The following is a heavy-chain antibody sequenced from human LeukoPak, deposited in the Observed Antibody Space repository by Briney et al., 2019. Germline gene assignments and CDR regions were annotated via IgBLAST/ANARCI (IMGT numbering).Heavy chain of an antibody. D-gene: IGHD3-10*01. Sequence: GASVKVSCKASGYTFTSYGISWVRQAPGQGLEWMGWISAYNGNTTYAQKLQGRVTMTTDTSTTTAYMELRSLRSDDTAVYYCARDLITMVRGVIGYWGQGTLVTVSS. CDR1: GYTFTSYG. CDR2: ISAYNGNT. J-gene: IGHJ4*02. V-gene: IGHV1-18*01. CDR3: ARDLITMVRGVIGY.